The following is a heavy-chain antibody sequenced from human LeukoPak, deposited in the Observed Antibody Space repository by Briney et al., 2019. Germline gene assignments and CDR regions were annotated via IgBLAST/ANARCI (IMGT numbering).Heavy chain of an antibody. CDR3: ARASGSLDFDY. CDR1: GFTFSSYS. Sequence: GGSLRLSCAASGFTFSSYSMNWVRQAPGKGLEWVSSISSSSSYIYYADSVKGRFTISRDNAKNSLYLQMNSLRAEDTAMYYCARASGSLDFDYWGQGTLVTVSS. J-gene: IGHJ4*02. V-gene: IGHV3-21*01. D-gene: IGHD1-26*01. CDR2: ISSSSSYI.